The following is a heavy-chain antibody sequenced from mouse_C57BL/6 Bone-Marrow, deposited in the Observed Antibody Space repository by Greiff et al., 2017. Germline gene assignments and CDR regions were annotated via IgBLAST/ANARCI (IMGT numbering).Heavy chain of an antibody. J-gene: IGHJ3*01. D-gene: IGHD2-1*01. CDR1: GYTFTSYW. CDR2: INPSNGGT. Sequence: QVQLKQPGTELVKPGASVKLSCKASGYTFTSYWMHWVKQRPGQGLEWIGNINPSNGGTNYNEKFKSKATLTVDKSSSTAYMQLSSLTSESSAVYDCAREGFYGNYGAYWGQGTLVTVSA. CDR3: AREGFYGNYGAY. V-gene: IGHV1-53*01.